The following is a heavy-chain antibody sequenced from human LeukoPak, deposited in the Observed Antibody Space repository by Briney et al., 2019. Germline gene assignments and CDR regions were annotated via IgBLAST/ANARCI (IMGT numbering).Heavy chain of an antibody. J-gene: IGHJ5*02. CDR3: ARGGLVGATIDDWFDP. V-gene: IGHV4-59*01. Sequence: SETLCLTCTVSGGSISSYYWSWIRRPPGKELEWIGYIYYSGSTNYNPSLKSRVTISVDTSKNQFSLKLSSVTAADTAVYYCARGGLVGATIDDWFDPWGQGTLVTVSS. CDR2: IYYSGST. CDR1: GGSISSYY. D-gene: IGHD1-26*01.